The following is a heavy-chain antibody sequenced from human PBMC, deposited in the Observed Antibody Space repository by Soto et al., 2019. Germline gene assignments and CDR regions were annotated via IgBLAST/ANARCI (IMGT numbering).Heavy chain of an antibody. CDR3: ARGFMYFTAVAGRGFDY. Sequence: QVQLVESGGGLVKPGGSLRLSCAASGFTFSDYYMSWNRQAPGKGLEWVSYISSSSSYTNYADSVKGRFTISRDNAKNSLYLQMNSLRAEDTAVYYCARGFMYFTAVAGRGFDYWGQGTLVTVSS. V-gene: IGHV3-11*06. CDR1: GFTFSDYY. J-gene: IGHJ4*02. CDR2: ISSSSSYT. D-gene: IGHD6-19*01.